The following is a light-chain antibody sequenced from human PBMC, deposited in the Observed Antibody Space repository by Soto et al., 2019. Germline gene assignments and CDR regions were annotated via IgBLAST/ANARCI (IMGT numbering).Light chain of an antibody. CDR3: QTWSTDIRV. CDR2: LNSDGSH. Sequence: QLVLTQPPSASASLGASVKLTCTLSSRNNSYAIAWKQQQPEKGPRYLMKLNSDGSHSKGDGIPDRFSGSSSGAVRYLTISSLQSEDEADYYCQTWSTDIRVFGGGTKLTVL. J-gene: IGLJ3*02. CDR1: SRNNSYA. V-gene: IGLV4-69*01.